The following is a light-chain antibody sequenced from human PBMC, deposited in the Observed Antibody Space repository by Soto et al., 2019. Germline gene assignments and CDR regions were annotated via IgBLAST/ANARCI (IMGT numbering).Light chain of an antibody. CDR1: QTISSW. CDR2: KAS. Sequence: DIQMTQSPSTLSGSVGDRVTITCRASQTISSWLAWYQQKPGKAPKLLIYKASTLKSGVPSRFSGSGSGTEFTLTISTLQPEDFATYYCLQHNTYPWTFGRGTKVDIK. V-gene: IGKV1-5*03. CDR3: LQHNTYPWT. J-gene: IGKJ1*01.